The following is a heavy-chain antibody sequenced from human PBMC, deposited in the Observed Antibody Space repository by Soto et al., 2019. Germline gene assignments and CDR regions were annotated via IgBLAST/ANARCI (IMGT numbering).Heavy chain of an antibody. CDR1: GGTFSSYA. V-gene: IGHV1-69*01. J-gene: IGHJ4*02. CDR2: IIPIFGTA. Sequence: QVQMVQSGAEVKKPGSSVKVSCKASGGTFSSYAISWVRQAPGQGLEWMGGIIPIFGTANYAQKFQGRVTITADESTSTAYMELSSLRSEDTAVYYCAREADYVWGSYRHPFDYWGQGTLVTVSS. CDR3: AREADYVWGSYRHPFDY. D-gene: IGHD3-16*02.